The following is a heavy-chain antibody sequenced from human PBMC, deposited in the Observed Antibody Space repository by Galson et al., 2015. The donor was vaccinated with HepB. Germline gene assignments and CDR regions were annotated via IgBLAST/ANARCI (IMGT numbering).Heavy chain of an antibody. CDR3: ARVKRGEWYSFYYYGMDV. V-gene: IGHV3-7*05. CDR2: IKEDGSEK. D-gene: IGHD3-10*01. J-gene: IGHJ6*02. Sequence: SLRLSCAASEFILSMYWMNWVRQAPAKGLEWVANIKEDGSEKNYVDSVKGRFTIARDNAKNSLYLQMNSLRAEDTAVYYCARVKRGEWYSFYYYGMDVWGRGTTVTVSS. CDR1: EFILSMYW.